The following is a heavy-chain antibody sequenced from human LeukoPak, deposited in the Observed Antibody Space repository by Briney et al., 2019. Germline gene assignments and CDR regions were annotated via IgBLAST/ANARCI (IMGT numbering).Heavy chain of an antibody. Sequence: GRTLRLSCAASGFIFDDYAMHWVRQAPGKGLEWVSGISWNSGSIGYADSVKGRFTISRDNAKNSLYLQMNSLRAEDTALYYCAKDRDYSSSGASVDYWGQGTLVTVSS. CDR1: GFIFDDYA. D-gene: IGHD6-6*01. CDR2: ISWNSGSI. J-gene: IGHJ4*02. V-gene: IGHV3-9*01. CDR3: AKDRDYSSSGASVDY.